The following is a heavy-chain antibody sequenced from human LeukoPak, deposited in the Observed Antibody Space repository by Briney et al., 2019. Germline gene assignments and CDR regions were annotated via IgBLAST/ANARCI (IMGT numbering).Heavy chain of an antibody. D-gene: IGHD3-10*01. CDR3: ARESLWFGEFIYYYYGMDV. Sequence: SQTLSLTCTVSGGSISSGSYCWSWIRQPAGKGLEWIGRIYTSGSTNYNPSLKSRVTISVDRSKNQFSLKLSSVTAADTAVYYCARESLWFGEFIYYYYGMDVWGQGTTVTVSS. J-gene: IGHJ6*02. V-gene: IGHV4-61*02. CDR1: GGSISSGSYC. CDR2: IYTSGST.